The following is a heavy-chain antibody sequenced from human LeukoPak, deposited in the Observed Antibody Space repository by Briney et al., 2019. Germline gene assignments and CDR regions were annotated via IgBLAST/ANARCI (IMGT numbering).Heavy chain of an antibody. Sequence: GRSLRLSCSVSGLPFSDALSWVRQLPGKGLEWVGFIRISAYGATTEYSAPVKDRFSISRDDSNSLVYLQMNTLKTEGTAVYYCATHRLESHDIQFDYWGQGAQVTVSS. CDR3: ATHRLESHDIQFDY. D-gene: IGHD1-1*01. CDR2: IRISAYGATT. V-gene: IGHV3-49*04. J-gene: IGHJ4*02. CDR1: GLPFSDA.